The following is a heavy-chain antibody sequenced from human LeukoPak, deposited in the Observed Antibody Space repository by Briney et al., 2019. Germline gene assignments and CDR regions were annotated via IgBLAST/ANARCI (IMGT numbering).Heavy chain of an antibody. V-gene: IGHV3-15*01. Sequence: GGSLRLSCAASGFRFTNAWMNWVRQGPGEGLEWVGRIKNKIEGEITDYAARVKGTFNISRDDSKNTLYLQMNSLKTEDTAVNYCTSSIRGNGGFDYWGQGTLVTVSS. J-gene: IGHJ4*02. CDR2: IKNKIEGEIT. CDR3: TSSIRGNGGFDY. CDR1: GFRFTNAW. D-gene: IGHD4-23*01.